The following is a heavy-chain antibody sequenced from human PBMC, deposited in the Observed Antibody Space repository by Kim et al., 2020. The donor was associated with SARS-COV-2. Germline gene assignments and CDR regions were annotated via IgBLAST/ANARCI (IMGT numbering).Heavy chain of an antibody. D-gene: IGHD1-1*01. CDR3: ARRHPTGGCFDY. CDR2: IYYSGST. V-gene: IGHV4-39*02. J-gene: IGHJ4*03. CDR1: GASISSSYYY. Sequence: SETLSLTCSVSGASISSSYYYWGWIRQPPGKGLEWIGSIYYSGSTYYNPSLKSRVTISVDTSKDNFSLKLISVTAADTAVYYCARRHPTGGCFDYWGQGTLDTVSS.